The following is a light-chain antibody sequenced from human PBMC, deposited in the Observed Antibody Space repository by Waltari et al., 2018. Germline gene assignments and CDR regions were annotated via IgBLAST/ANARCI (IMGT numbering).Light chain of an antibody. CDR2: KAS. CDR3: QQYNTYSGT. J-gene: IGKJ1*01. Sequence: DIQMTQSPSTLSASVGDSVTITCRASQSISSWLAWYQQKPGKAPKLLIDKASNLESGVPSRVSGSGSGTEFTLTISSLQPDDFATYYCQQYNTYSGTFGQGTKVEIK. V-gene: IGKV1-5*03. CDR1: QSISSW.